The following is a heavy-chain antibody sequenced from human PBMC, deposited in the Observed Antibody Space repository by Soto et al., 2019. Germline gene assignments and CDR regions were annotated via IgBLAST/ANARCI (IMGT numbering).Heavy chain of an antibody. CDR1: GYSFSSYW. D-gene: IGHD6-19*01. CDR2: IDPSDSYT. V-gene: IGHV5-10-1*01. J-gene: IGHJ6*01. Sequence: PVDSLRISCEGCGYSFSSYWIRWVRQMPGKGLEWMGRIDPSDSYTNYSPSFQGHVTISADKSISTAYLQWSSLKASDTAMYYCARLRVAVAGTGYYYYGMDVLGKGTTVTVSS. CDR3: ARLRVAVAGTGYYYYGMDV.